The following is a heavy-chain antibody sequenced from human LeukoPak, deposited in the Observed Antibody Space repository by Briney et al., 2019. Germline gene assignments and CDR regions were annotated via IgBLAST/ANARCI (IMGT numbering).Heavy chain of an antibody. J-gene: IGHJ4*02. CDR1: GFTFSNYW. V-gene: IGHV3-74*01. Sequence: SGGSLRLSCAASGFTFSNYWMHWVRQAPGKGLVWVSRINSDGSSRNYADSVKGRFTISRDNAKNTVYLQMNSLRAEDMAVYYCASASSHRIAAGGDYWGQGTLVTVSS. CDR3: ASASSHRIAAGGDY. CDR2: INSDGSSR. D-gene: IGHD6-13*01.